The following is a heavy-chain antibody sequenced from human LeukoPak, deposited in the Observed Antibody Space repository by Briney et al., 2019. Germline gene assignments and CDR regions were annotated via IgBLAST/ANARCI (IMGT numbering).Heavy chain of an antibody. CDR1: GYTFTGYY. J-gene: IGHJ4*02. V-gene: IGHV1-2*02. CDR3: ASNRGYCSSTSCYPGAFDY. CDR2: INPNSGGT. Sequence: GASVKVSCKASGYTFTGYYMHWVRQAPGQGLEWMGWINPNSGGTNYAQKFQGRVTMTRDTSISTAYMELSRLRSDDTAVYYCASNRGYCSSTSCYPGAFDYWGQGTLVTVSS. D-gene: IGHD2-2*01.